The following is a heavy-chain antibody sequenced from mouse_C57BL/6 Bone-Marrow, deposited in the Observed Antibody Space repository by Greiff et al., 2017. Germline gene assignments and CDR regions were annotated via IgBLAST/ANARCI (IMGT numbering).Heavy chain of an antibody. CDR3: TRKDGYREHYYAIDY. CDR1: GFTFSDAW. CDR2: IRNKANNHET. Sequence: EVMLVESGGGLVQPGGSMKLSCAASGFTFSDAWMDWVRQSPEKGLEWVAEIRNKANNHETYYAESVKGRFTISRDDSKSSVYLQMNSLRAKDTGFYYCTRKDGYREHYYAIDYWGQGTSVTVSS. J-gene: IGHJ4*01. V-gene: IGHV6-6*01. D-gene: IGHD2-3*01.